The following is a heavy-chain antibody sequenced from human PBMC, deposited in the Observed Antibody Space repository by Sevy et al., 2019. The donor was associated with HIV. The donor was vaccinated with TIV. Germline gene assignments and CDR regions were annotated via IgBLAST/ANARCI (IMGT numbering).Heavy chain of an antibody. D-gene: IGHD3-22*01. CDR1: GYIFKNYW. J-gene: IGHJ3*02. CDR3: ARGLYYYDSSGYSDAFDI. CDR2: FYPGNSDV. V-gene: IGHV5-51*01. Sequence: GESLKISCKGSGYIFKNYWIGWVRQVPGKGLEWMGIFYPGNSDVRYSPSFQGHVTISADKSISAAYLQWRSLKASDTAMYFCARGLYYYDSSGYSDAFDIWGHGTMVTV.